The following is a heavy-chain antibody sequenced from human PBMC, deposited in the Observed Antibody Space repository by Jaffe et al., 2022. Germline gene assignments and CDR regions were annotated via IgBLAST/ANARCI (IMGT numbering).Heavy chain of an antibody. J-gene: IGHJ4*02. CDR3: ARGPYRFDWLPFIDY. V-gene: IGHV1-3*01. D-gene: IGHD3-9*01. CDR1: GYTFTSYA. CDR2: INAGNGNT. Sequence: QVQLVQSGAEVKKPGASVKVSCKASGYTFTSYAMHWVRQAPGQRLEWMGWINAGNGNTKYSQKFQGRVTITRDTSASTAYMELSSLRSEDTAVYYCARGPYRFDWLPFIDYWGQGTLVTVSS.